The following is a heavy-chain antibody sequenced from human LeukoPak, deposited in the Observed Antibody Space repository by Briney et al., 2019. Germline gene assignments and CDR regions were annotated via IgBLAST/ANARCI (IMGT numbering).Heavy chain of an antibody. D-gene: IGHD3-3*01. CDR1: GFTFSSYA. V-gene: IGHV3-23*01. CDR2: ISGSGGST. Sequence: GGSLRLSRAASGFTFSSYAMSWVRQAPGKGLEWVSAISGSGGSTYYADSVKGRFTISRDNSKNTLYLQMNSLRAEDTAVYYCAKDMSVDFWSGYYTNWFDPWGQGTLVTVSS. CDR3: AKDMSVDFWSGYYTNWFDP. J-gene: IGHJ5*02.